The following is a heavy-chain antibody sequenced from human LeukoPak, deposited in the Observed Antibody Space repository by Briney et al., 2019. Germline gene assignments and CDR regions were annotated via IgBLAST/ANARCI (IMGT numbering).Heavy chain of an antibody. J-gene: IGHJ4*02. Sequence: SETLSLTCTVSGGSISSYYWSWIRQPPGKGLEWIGYIYYSGSTNYNPSLKSRVTISVDTSKNQFSLKLSSVTAADTAVYYCARDRGDYGDYPLYYWGQGTLVTVSS. CDR3: ARDRGDYGDYPLYY. D-gene: IGHD4-17*01. V-gene: IGHV4-59*01. CDR1: GGSISSYY. CDR2: IYYSGST.